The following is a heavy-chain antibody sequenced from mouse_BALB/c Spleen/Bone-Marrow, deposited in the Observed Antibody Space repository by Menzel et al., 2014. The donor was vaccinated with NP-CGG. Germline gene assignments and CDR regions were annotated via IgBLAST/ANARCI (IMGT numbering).Heavy chain of an antibody. J-gene: IGHJ3*01. V-gene: IGHV1-54*01. CDR3: ARRPWFAY. CDR2: INPGTGGT. Sequence: VQLQESGAEQVRPGTSVKVSCKAAGYAFTYYLIDWIKQRPGQRPGQGLEWIGVINPGTGGTNYNEKFKGRATLTADNSSGTAYMQLSSLTSDDSAVYFCARRPWFAYWGQGTLVTVSA. CDR1: GYAFTYYL.